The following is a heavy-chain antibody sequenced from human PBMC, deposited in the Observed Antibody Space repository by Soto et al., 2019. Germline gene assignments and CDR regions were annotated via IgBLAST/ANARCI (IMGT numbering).Heavy chain of an antibody. J-gene: IGHJ4*02. D-gene: IGHD6-19*01. CDR3: ANDIRVAGHFDY. CDR1: GFTFSSYG. V-gene: IGHV3-30*18. Sequence: QVQLVESGGGVVQPGRSLRLSCAASGFTFSSYGMHWVRQAPGKGLEWVAVISYDGSNKYYADSVKGRFTISRDNSKNTLYLQMNSLRAEDTAVYYCANDIRVAGHFDYWGQGTLVTVSS. CDR2: ISYDGSNK.